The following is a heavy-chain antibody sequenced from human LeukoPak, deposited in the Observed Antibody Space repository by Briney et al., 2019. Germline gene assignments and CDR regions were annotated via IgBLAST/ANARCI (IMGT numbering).Heavy chain of an antibody. Sequence: PSETLSLTCTVSGGSISSYYWSWIRQPPGKGLEWIGYIYYSGSTNYNPSLKSRVTISVDTSKNQFSLKLSSVTAADTAVYYCASEWGGPVVTATTNDYYYYYYMDVWGKGTTVTISS. CDR3: ASEWGGPVVTATTNDYYYYYYMDV. D-gene: IGHD2-21*02. V-gene: IGHV4-59*08. CDR2: IYYSGST. CDR1: GGSISSYY. J-gene: IGHJ6*03.